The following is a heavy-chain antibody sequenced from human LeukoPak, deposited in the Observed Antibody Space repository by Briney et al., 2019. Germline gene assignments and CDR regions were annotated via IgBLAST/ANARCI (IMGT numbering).Heavy chain of an antibody. V-gene: IGHV3-48*01. D-gene: IGHD2-21*01. J-gene: IGHJ4*02. CDR3: ASLEVAFDY. Sequence: GGSLRLSCGASGFTFSSHNMNWVRQAPGKGLEWISYITSSGDATYYADSVKGRLIISRDNAKKSLFLQMNSLRGEDTAMYYCASLEVAFDYWGQGTLVTVSS. CDR2: ITSSGDAT. CDR1: GFTFSSHN.